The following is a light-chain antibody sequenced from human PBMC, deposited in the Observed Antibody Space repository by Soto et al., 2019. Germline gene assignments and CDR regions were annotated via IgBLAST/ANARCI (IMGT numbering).Light chain of an antibody. CDR1: QSVRSY. V-gene: IGKV3-11*01. J-gene: IGKJ4*01. CDR3: QQRRNWLLS. Sequence: EVVLTQSPATLSLSPGESATLSCRASQSVRSYLAWYQQKPGQAPRLLIYGASNRATGIPARFSGSGSWTDFTLTISSLEPEAFAVYYCQQRRNWLLSFGGGTKVEIK. CDR2: GAS.